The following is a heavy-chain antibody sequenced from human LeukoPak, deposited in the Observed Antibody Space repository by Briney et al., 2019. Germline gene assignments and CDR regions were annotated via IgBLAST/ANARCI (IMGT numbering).Heavy chain of an antibody. Sequence: PSETLSLTCAVYGGSFSGYYWSWIRQPPGKGLEWIGEINHSGSTNYNPSLKSRVTISVDTSKIQFSPKLSSVTAADTAVYYCARVRSYYYYYMDVWGKGTTVTVSS. CDR2: INHSGST. CDR3: ARVRSYYYYYMDV. CDR1: GGSFSGYY. J-gene: IGHJ6*03. V-gene: IGHV4-34*01.